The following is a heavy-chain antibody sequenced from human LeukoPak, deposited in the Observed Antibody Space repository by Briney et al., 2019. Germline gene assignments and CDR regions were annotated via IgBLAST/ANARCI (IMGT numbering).Heavy chain of an antibody. Sequence: ASVKVSCKASTNTFTTFGFSWVRQAPRQGLEWMGWISAYTGDTNYAQNLQGRVTMTTDTSTSTAYMELRSLRSDDTAVYYCARVGSYSNYVVWFDPWGQGTLVTVSS. J-gene: IGHJ5*02. D-gene: IGHD4-11*01. CDR1: TNTFTTFG. CDR3: ARVGSYSNYVVWFDP. CDR2: ISAYTGDT. V-gene: IGHV1-18*01.